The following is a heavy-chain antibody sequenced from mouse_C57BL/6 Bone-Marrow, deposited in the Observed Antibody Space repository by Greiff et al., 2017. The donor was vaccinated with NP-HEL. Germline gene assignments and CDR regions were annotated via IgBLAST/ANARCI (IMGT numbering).Heavy chain of an antibody. CDR3: ARPVYGNYAGYFDV. V-gene: IGHV1-39*01. CDR1: GYSFTDYN. Sequence: VQLQQSGPELVKPGASVKISCKASGYSFTDYNMNWVKQSHGKSLEWIGVINPNYGTTSYNQKFKGKATLTVDQSSSTAYMQLNSLTSEDSAVYYCARPVYGNYAGYFDVWGTGTTGTVSS. J-gene: IGHJ1*03. CDR2: INPNYGTT. D-gene: IGHD2-1*01.